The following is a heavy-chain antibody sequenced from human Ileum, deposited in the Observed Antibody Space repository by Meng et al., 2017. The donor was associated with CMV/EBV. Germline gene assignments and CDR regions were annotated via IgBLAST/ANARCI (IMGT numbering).Heavy chain of an antibody. CDR3: ARPMGAAGTGFDP. Sequence: ASGFTFSSYNMHWVRQAPGKGLEWVALISYDGSNKYYADPVKGRFTISRNNSKNTLYVQMNTLKTEDTAVYYCARPMGAAGTGFDPWGQGTLVTVSS. CDR2: ISYDGSNK. V-gene: IGHV3-30-3*01. CDR1: GFTFSSYN. D-gene: IGHD6-13*01. J-gene: IGHJ5*02.